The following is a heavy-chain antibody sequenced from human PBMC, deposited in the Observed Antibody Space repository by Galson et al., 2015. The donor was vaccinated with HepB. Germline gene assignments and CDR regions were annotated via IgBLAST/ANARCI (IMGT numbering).Heavy chain of an antibody. D-gene: IGHD2-15*01. J-gene: IGHJ6*03. V-gene: IGHV5-51*03. Sequence: QSGAEVKKPGESLKISCKGSGYSFTSYWIGWVRQMPGKGLEWMGIIYPGDSNTRYSPSFQGQVTISADKSISTAYLQWSSLKASDTAMYYCARLVAPPYYYYYMDVWGKGTTVTVSS. CDR3: ARLVAPPYYYYYMDV. CDR2: IYPGDSNT. CDR1: GYSFTSYW.